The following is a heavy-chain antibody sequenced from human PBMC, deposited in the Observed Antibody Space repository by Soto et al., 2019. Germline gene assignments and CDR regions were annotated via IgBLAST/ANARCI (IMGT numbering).Heavy chain of an antibody. J-gene: IGHJ4*02. V-gene: IGHV4-34*01. CDR1: GGSFSGYY. Sequence: QVQLQQWGAGLLKPSETLSLTCAVYGGSFSGYYCIWIRQPPGKGLEWIGEINHSGSTNYNPSLKSRVTISVDTSKNQFSLKLSSVTAADTAVYYCARGRVVRGVIDYWGQGTLVTVSS. CDR3: ARGRVVRGVIDY. CDR2: INHSGST. D-gene: IGHD3-10*01.